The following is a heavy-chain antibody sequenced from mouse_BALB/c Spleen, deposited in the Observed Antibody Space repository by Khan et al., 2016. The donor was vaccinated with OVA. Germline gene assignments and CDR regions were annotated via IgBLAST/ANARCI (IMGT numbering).Heavy chain of an antibody. J-gene: IGHJ4*01. CDR1: GYTFTNYG. CDR2: INTYTGEP. D-gene: IGHD2-10*01. V-gene: IGHV9-3-1*01. Sequence: QIQLVQSGPELKKPGETVKISCKASGYTFTNYGMNWVKQSPGKALKWMGWINTYTGEPTYADDFKGRLAFSLETSASTAYLQINNLKNEDTATYFYTRPPYFSYTLDYWGQGTSVTVSS. CDR3: TRPPYFSYTLDY.